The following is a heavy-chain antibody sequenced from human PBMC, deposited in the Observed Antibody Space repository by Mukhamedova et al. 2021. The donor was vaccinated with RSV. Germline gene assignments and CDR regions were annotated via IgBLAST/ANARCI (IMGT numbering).Heavy chain of an antibody. Sequence: RLEWVANIKQDGSEKYYVDSVKGRFTISRDNAKNSLYLQMNSLRAGDTAVYYCARRRTTGTAGYMDVWGRGTTVTVSS. CDR3: ARRRTTGTAGYMDV. CDR2: IKQDGSEK. J-gene: IGHJ6*03. D-gene: IGHD1-1*01. V-gene: IGHV3-7*01.